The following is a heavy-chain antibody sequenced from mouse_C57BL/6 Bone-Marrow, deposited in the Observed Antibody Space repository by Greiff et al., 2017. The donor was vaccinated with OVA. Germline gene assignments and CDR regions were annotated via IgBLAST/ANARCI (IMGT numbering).Heavy chain of an antibody. CDR3: ARSSYYGNPAWFAY. D-gene: IGHD2-10*01. CDR1: GYSFTDYN. J-gene: IGHJ3*01. CDR2: INPNYGTT. V-gene: IGHV1-39*01. Sequence: VQLKESGPELVKPGASVKISCKASGYSFTDYNMNWVKQSNGKSLEWIGVINPNYGTTSYNQKFKGKATLTVDQSSSTAYMQLNSLTSEDSAVYYCARSSYYGNPAWFAYWGQGTLVTVSA.